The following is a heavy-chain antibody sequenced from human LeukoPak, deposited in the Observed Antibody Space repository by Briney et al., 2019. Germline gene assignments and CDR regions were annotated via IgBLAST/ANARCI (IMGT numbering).Heavy chain of an antibody. CDR1: GFTFSSYA. J-gene: IGHJ4*02. D-gene: IGHD1-26*01. V-gene: IGHV3-23*01. Sequence: GGSLRLSCAASGFTFSSYAMSWVRQAPGKGLEWVSAISGSGGSTYYADSVKGRLTISRDNSKNTLYLQMNSLRAEDTAVYYCAKVIGGSLYSIDYWGQGTLVTVSS. CDR3: AKVIGGSLYSIDY. CDR2: ISGSGGST.